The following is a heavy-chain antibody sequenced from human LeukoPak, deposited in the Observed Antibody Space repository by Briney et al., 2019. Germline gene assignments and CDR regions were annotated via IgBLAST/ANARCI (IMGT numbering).Heavy chain of an antibody. CDR2: FDPEDGET. Sequence: GASVKVSCKVSGYTLTELSMHWVRQAPGKGLEWMGGFDPEDGETIYAQKFQGRVTITADESTSTAYMELSSLRSEDTAVYYCATGYCSGGSCYSGHYWGQGTLVTVSS. D-gene: IGHD2-15*01. V-gene: IGHV1-24*01. CDR3: ATGYCSGGSCYSGHY. CDR1: GYTLTELS. J-gene: IGHJ4*02.